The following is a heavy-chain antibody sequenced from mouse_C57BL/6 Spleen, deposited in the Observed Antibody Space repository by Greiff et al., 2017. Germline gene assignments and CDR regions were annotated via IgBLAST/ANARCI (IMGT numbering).Heavy chain of an antibody. CDR3: ARDTTVVATRRYCDV. CDR2: IDPNSGGT. J-gene: IGHJ1*03. CDR1: GYTFTSYW. V-gene: IGHV1-72*01. D-gene: IGHD1-1*01. Sequence: VQLQQPGAELVKPGASVKLSCKASGYTFTSYWMHWVKQRPGRGLEWIGRIDPNSGGTKYNEKFKSKATLTVDKPSSTAYMQLSSLTSEDAAVYYCARDTTVVATRRYCDVWGTGTTVTVSS.